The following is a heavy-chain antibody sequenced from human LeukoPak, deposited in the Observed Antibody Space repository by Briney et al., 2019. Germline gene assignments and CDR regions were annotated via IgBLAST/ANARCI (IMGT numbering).Heavy chain of an antibody. V-gene: IGHV3-43*02. CDR1: GFSFNTYT. CDR2: ITGDGGNT. CDR3: AKDIYLDS. J-gene: IGHJ4*01. Sequence: GGSLRLSCAASGFSFNTYTMHWVRQAPGKGLEWVSLITGDGGNTFHADSVKGRFTISRDNSKNSLYLQMNSLRSEDTALYYCAKDIYLDSWGQGTLVTVSS. D-gene: IGHD2-2*02.